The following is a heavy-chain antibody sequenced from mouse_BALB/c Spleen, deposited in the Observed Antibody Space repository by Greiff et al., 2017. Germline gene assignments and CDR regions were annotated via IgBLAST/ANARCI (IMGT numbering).Heavy chain of an antibody. CDR3: AREGGWYYGVDY. D-gene: IGHD1-1*01. CDR1: GFTFSDYG. J-gene: IGHJ2*01. CDR2: ISSGSSTI. V-gene: IGHV5-17*01. Sequence: EVQLVESGGDLVNPGGSLKLSCAASGFTFSDYGMHWVRQAPEKGLEWVAYISSGSSTIYYADTVKGRFTISRDNVKNTLFLQMTSLRSEDTAMYYCAREGGWYYGVDYWGQGTTLTVSA.